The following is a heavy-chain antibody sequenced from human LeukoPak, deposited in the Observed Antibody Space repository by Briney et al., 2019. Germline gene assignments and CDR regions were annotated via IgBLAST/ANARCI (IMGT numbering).Heavy chain of an antibody. J-gene: IGHJ4*02. CDR2: ITGSGDTI. V-gene: IGHV3-48*03. Sequence: GGSLRLSCSASGFSFSSYEMNWVRQAPGKGLEWISYITGSGDTIYYADSVKGRFTISRDNAKNSLFLQMNSLTADDTALYYCARERTTIMSGIAIGGYWGQGTLVTVSS. D-gene: IGHD4-11*01. CDR3: ARERTTIMSGIAIGGY. CDR1: GFSFSSYE.